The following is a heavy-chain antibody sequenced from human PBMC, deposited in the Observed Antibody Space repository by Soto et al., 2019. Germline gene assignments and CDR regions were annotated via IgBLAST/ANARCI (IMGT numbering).Heavy chain of an antibody. Sequence: ETLSLTCTVSGGSISSSSYYWGWIRQPPGKGLEWIGSIYYSGSTYYNPSLKSRVTISVDTSKNQFSLKLSSVTAADTAVYYCASRTETYYYDSSGYLPFDYWGQGTLVT. CDR2: IYYSGST. CDR3: ASRTETYYYDSSGYLPFDY. J-gene: IGHJ4*02. CDR1: GGSISSSSYY. D-gene: IGHD3-22*01. V-gene: IGHV4-39*01.